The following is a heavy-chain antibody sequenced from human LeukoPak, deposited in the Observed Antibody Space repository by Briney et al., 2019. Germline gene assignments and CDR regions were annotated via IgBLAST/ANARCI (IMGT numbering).Heavy chain of an antibody. D-gene: IGHD5-24*01. CDR3: ARGSDHRNYPGTFDH. CDR1: GFTFSRYW. J-gene: IGHJ4*02. CDR2: IKHDGSEK. V-gene: IGHV3-7*01. Sequence: GGSLRLSCAASGFTFSRYWMSWVRQAPGKRLEWVANIKHDGSEKYYVDSVKGRFTISRDNAKNSLSLQMNSLRVEDTALYYCARGSDHRNYPGTFDHWGPGTLVAVSS.